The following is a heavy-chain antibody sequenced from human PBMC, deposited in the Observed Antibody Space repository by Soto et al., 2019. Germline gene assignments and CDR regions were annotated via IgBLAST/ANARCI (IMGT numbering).Heavy chain of an antibody. Sequence: GESLKISCKASGYSFTSYWIGWVRQMPGKGLEWMGIISPGDSDTRYSPSFQGQVTISADKSLSTASLHWRSLKASDTAMYYCATRSSVAGPTNQHYGVDGWDRGTGVTVAS. CDR1: GYSFTSYW. CDR2: ISPGDSDT. V-gene: IGHV5-51*01. CDR3: ATRSSVAGPTNQHYGVDG. J-gene: IGHJ6*02. D-gene: IGHD6-19*01.